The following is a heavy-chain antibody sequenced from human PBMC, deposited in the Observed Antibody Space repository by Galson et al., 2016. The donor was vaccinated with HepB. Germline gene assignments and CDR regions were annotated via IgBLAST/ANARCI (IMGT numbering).Heavy chain of an antibody. J-gene: IGHJ6*02. CDR2: IYYSGST. CDR3: ARDRRYDYYYGMDV. CDR1: GGSISSYY. Sequence: ETLSLTCTVSGGSISSYYWSWIRQPPGKGLEWIGYIYYSGSTNYNPSLKSRVTISVDTSKNQFSLKLSSVTAADMAVYYCARDRRYDYYYGMDVWGQGTTVTVSS. V-gene: IGHV4-59*01.